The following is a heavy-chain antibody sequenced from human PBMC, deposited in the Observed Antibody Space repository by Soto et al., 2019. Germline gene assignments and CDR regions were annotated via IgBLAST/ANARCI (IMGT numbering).Heavy chain of an antibody. CDR1: GFTFSSYA. J-gene: IGHJ4*02. CDR3: AKLRNLIGYCSGGSCYGY. Sequence: GSLRLSCAASGFTFSSYAMSWVRQAPGKGLEWVSAISGSGGSTYYADSVKGRFTISRDNSKNTLYLQMNSLRAEDTAVYYCAKLRNLIGYCSGGSCYGYWGQGTLVTVSS. CDR2: ISGSGGST. V-gene: IGHV3-23*01. D-gene: IGHD2-15*01.